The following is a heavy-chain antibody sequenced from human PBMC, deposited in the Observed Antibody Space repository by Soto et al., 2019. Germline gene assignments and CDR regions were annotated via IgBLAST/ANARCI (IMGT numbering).Heavy chain of an antibody. CDR1: GFSLSGYG. J-gene: IGHJ4*02. CDR3: ARDSILTGRSDY. V-gene: IGHV3-30*19. Sequence: PGGSLRLSCEVSGFSLSGYGMHWVRQAPGKGLEWVAVISYDGSDKYYAESVKGRFTNSRDNSKNTLYLQMNSLRAEDTAVYYCARDSILTGRSDYWGQGTLVTVSS. D-gene: IGHD3-9*01. CDR2: ISYDGSDK.